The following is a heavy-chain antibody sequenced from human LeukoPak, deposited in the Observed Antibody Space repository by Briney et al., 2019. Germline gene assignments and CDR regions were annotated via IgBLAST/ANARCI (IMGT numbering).Heavy chain of an antibody. CDR2: INHSGST. Sequence: PSETLSLTCAVYGGSFSGYYWSWIRQPPGKGLEWIGEINHSGSTNYNPSLKSRVTISVDTSKNQFSLKLSSVTAADTAVYYCAREFYDFWSGSKYYFDYWGQGTLVTVSS. CDR3: AREFYDFWSGSKYYFDY. D-gene: IGHD3-3*01. CDR1: GGSFSGYY. J-gene: IGHJ4*02. V-gene: IGHV4-34*01.